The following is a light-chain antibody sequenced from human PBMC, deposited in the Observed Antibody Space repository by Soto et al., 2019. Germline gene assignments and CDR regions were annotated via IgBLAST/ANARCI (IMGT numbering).Light chain of an antibody. Sequence: EIVLTQSPATLSLSPGERATLSCGASQSVGSTNLAWYQQKPGLAPRLLIYDASTSDTGIPDRFSGSGSGTDFNLTISRLEPDDFAVYHCQPDDRSPFNFGPGTKVDIK. V-gene: IGKV3D-20*01. CDR2: DAS. J-gene: IGKJ3*01. CDR1: QSVGSTN. CDR3: QPDDRSPFN.